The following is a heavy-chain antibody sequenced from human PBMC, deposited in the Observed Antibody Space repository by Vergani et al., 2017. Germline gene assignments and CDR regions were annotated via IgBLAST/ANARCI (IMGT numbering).Heavy chain of an antibody. CDR3: ARGGYYYDSSGYDY. J-gene: IGHJ4*02. V-gene: IGHV4-34*01. Sequence: QVQLQQWGAGLLKPSETLSLTCAVYGGSFSGYYWSWIRQPPGKGLEWIGEINHSGSTNYNPSRKSRVTISVDTSKNQFSLKLRSVTAADTAVYYCARGGYYYDSSGYDYWGQGTLVTVSS. CDR2: INHSGST. D-gene: IGHD3-22*01. CDR1: GGSFSGYY.